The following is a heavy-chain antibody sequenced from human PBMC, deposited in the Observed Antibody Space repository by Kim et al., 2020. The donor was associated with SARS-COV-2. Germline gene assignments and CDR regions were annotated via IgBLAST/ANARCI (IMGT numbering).Heavy chain of an antibody. V-gene: IGHV4-39*01. CDR2: IYYSGST. Sequence: SETLSLTCTVSGGSISSSSYYWGWIRQPPGKGLEWIGSIYYSGSTYYNPSLKSRVTISVDTSKNQFSLKLSSVTAADTAVYYCAGGWEQNWFDPWGQGTLVTVSS. CDR3: AGGWEQNWFDP. J-gene: IGHJ5*02. CDR1: GGSISSSSYY. D-gene: IGHD1-26*01.